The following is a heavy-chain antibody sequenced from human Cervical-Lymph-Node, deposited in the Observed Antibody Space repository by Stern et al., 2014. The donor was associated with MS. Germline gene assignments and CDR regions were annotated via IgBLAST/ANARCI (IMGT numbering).Heavy chain of an antibody. V-gene: IGHV1-18*01. CDR1: GYTFTRYG. CDR2: ISAYNGNT. J-gene: IGHJ3*02. CDR3: ARGLLGSEKAFDI. D-gene: IGHD2-15*01. Sequence: VQLAESGAEVKKPGASVKVSCKASGYTFTRYGISWVRQAPVQGLEGIGWISAYNGNTIYAQKLQGRVTMSTDTSTSTASMELRSLRSDDTAVYYCARGLLGSEKAFDIWGQGTMVTVSS.